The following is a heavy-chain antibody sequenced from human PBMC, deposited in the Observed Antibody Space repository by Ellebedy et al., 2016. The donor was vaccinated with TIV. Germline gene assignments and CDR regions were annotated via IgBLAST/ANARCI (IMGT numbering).Heavy chain of an antibody. J-gene: IGHJ4*02. CDR3: ARGRRIFGSGSYFPKY. Sequence: GASLKISCAASGFSFSDYWMHLVRQAPGKGLVWVSRIKSDGSGTNSADSVKGRFTVSRDNARNTMYLQVDRLRSDDTAVYYCARGRRIFGSGSYFPKYWGQGALVTVSS. V-gene: IGHV3-74*01. CDR1: GFSFSDYW. CDR2: IKSDGSGT. D-gene: IGHD3-10*01.